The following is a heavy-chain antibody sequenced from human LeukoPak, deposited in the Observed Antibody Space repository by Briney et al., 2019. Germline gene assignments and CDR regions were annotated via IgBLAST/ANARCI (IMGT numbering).Heavy chain of an antibody. D-gene: IGHD6-19*01. CDR1: GFNFNKYD. Sequence: GGSLRLSCAAAGFNFNKYDMTWARQAPGKGLEWVSTITGRSDKTYYTDSVKGRFVTSRDNSKDTLYLQMNSLRAEDTALYYCAKGGWLDDLGQGALVTVSS. CDR3: AKGGWLDD. V-gene: IGHV3-23*01. J-gene: IGHJ4*02. CDR2: ITGRSDKT.